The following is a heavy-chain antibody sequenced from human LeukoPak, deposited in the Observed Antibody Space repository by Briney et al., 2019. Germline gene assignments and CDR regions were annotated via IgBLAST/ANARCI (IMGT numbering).Heavy chain of an antibody. CDR2: IYNGGST. CDR3: ARHYRGLDY. D-gene: IGHD4-23*01. J-gene: IGHJ4*02. Sequence: SGPTLVNPTQTLTLTCTFSGFSLSTSGVGVGWIRQPPGKGLEWVGHIYNGGSTNYNPSLKSRVTMSVDTSKNHFSVKLSSVTAADTAVYYCARHYRGLDYWGQGTLATVSS. V-gene: IGHV4-61*03. CDR1: GFSLSTSGVG.